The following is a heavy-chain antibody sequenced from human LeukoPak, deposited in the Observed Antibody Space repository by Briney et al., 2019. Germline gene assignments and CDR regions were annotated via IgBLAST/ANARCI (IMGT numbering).Heavy chain of an antibody. J-gene: IGHJ4*02. CDR1: GFWFSGYW. Sequence: PGGSLRLSCAASGFWFSGYWMNWVRQAPGKGLEWVSSISSSSSSIHYADSVKGRFTISRDNAKHALYLQMNSLRVDDTGVYYCARGPEYGSGSYWGQGTLVTVSS. CDR3: ARGPEYGSGSY. CDR2: ISSSSSSI. V-gene: IGHV3-21*01. D-gene: IGHD3-10*01.